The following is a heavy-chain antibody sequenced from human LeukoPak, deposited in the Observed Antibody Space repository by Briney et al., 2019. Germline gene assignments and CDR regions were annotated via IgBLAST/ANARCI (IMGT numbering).Heavy chain of an antibody. V-gene: IGHV3-30*03. CDR2: ISYDGSNK. CDR3: AGGGGNWNYLWRPDF. D-gene: IGHD1-7*01. J-gene: IGHJ4*02. Sequence: GGSLRPSCAASGFTFSSYGMHWVRQAPGKGLEWVAVISYDGSNKYYADSVKGRFTISRDNSKNTLYLQMNSLRAEDTAVYYWAGGGGNWNYLWRPDFWGQGTLVTVSS. CDR1: GFTFSSYG.